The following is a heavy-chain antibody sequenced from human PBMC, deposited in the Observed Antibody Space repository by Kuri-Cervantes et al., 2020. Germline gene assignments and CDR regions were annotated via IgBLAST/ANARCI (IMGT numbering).Heavy chain of an antibody. Sequence: SQTLSLTCAVYDGSFSDHHWTWIRQPQGKGLEWIGEINHRGSTKYSPSLKSRVNIPVDASKNQFSLRLSSVTAADTAFYYCARGSSGYIVYWGQGTQVTVSS. CDR1: DGSFSDHH. V-gene: IGHV4-34*01. D-gene: IGHD1-26*01. CDR3: ARGSSGYIVY. J-gene: IGHJ4*02. CDR2: INHRGST.